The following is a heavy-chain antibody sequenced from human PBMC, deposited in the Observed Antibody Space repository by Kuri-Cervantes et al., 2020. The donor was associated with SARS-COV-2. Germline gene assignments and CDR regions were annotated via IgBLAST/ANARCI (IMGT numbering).Heavy chain of an antibody. Sequence: ASVKVSCKASGYTFTSYGISWVRQAPGQGLEWMGWISAYNGNTNYAQKLQGRVTMTTDTSTSTAYMELRSLRSEDTAVYYCARDFSGGQLLSGWSRQTYYYYYYMDVWGKGTTVTVSS. J-gene: IGHJ6*03. V-gene: IGHV1-18*01. CDR2: ISAYNGNT. D-gene: IGHD2-2*01. CDR3: ARDFSGGQLLSGWSRQTYYYYYYMDV. CDR1: GYTFTSYG.